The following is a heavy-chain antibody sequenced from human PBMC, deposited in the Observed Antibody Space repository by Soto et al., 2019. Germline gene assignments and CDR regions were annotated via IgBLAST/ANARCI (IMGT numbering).Heavy chain of an antibody. CDR2: INSDGSNT. V-gene: IGHV3-74*01. CDR3: ARDLVAKDAFDI. Sequence: EVQLVESGGGLVQPGGSLRLSCAASGFTLSSFWIHWFRQAPGKGLVWVSRINSDGSNTRYADSVRGRFTISRDNAKNTLYLQMNSLRAEATAVYYCARDLVAKDAFDIWGQGTMVTVSS. J-gene: IGHJ3*02. CDR1: GFTLSSFW. D-gene: IGHD2-8*02.